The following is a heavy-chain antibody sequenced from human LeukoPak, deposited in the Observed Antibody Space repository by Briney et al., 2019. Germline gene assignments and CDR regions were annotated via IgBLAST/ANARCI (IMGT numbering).Heavy chain of an antibody. CDR2: MNPNSGNT. CDR1: GYTFTSYD. CDR3: ARAGIAAAGSTTNWFDP. Sequence: ASVKVSCKASGYTFTSYDINWVRQATGQGLEWMGWMNPNSGNTGYAQKFQGRVTMTRNTSINTAYMELSSLRSEDTAVYYCARAGIAAAGSTTNWFDPWGQGILVTVSS. J-gene: IGHJ5*02. V-gene: IGHV1-8*01. D-gene: IGHD6-13*01.